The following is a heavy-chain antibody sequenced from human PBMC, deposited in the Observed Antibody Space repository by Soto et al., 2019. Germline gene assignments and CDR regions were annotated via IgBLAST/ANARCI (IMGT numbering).Heavy chain of an antibody. CDR1: GGTFSSYT. V-gene: IGHV1-69*08. CDR2: IIPILGIA. Sequence: QVPLVQSGAEVKKPGSSVKVSCKASGGTFSSYTISWVRQAPGQGLEWMGRIIPILGIANYAQKFQGRVTITADKSTSTAYMELSSLRSEDTAVYYCARDRYGSGASDVWGKGTTVTVSS. CDR3: ARDRYGSGASDV. J-gene: IGHJ6*04. D-gene: IGHD3-10*01.